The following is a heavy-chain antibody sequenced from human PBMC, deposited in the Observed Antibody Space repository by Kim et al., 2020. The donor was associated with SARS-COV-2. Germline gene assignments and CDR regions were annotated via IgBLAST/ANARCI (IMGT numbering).Heavy chain of an antibody. CDR3: AKGYSSGGSYFDY. J-gene: IGHJ4*02. Sequence: GGSLRLSCAASGISFNNYAMNWVRQAPGKGLEWVSTISGDGDDTFYADSVKGRFTLSRDNSRNSVYLQMNSLRAEDTATYYCAKGYSSGGSYFDYWGQGTLVTVSS. CDR2: ISGDGDDT. CDR1: GISFNNYA. V-gene: IGHV3-23*01. D-gene: IGHD6-19*01.